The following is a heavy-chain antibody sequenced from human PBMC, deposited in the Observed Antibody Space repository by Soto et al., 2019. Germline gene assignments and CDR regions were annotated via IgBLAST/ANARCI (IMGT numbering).Heavy chain of an antibody. V-gene: IGHV1-8*01. CDR1: GYTFTSYD. CDR2: MNPNSGNT. J-gene: IGHJ4*02. D-gene: IGHD4-17*01. Sequence: QVQLMQSGAEVKKPGASVKVSCKASGYTFTSYDINWVRQATGQGLEWMGWMNPNSGNTGDAQKIQGRVTMTRNTSISTDYIELSSLRSEDTAVYYGATTAVTTRLDFDYWGQGTLVTVSS. CDR3: ATTAVTTRLDFDY.